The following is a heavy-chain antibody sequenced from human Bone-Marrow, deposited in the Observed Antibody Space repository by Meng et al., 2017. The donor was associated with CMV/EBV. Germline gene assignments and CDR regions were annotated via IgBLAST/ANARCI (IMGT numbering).Heavy chain of an antibody. D-gene: IGHD2-15*01. CDR1: GFTVSSNY. J-gene: IGHJ6*02. CDR3: TGETGGRVFGMDV. CDR2: IYSGGST. V-gene: IGHV3-53*01. Sequence: GGSLRLSCAASGFTVSSNYMNWVRQAPGKGLEWVSVIYSGGSTYYADSVKGRFTISRDKFKNTLYLHMNSLTGEDTAVYYCTGETGGRVFGMDVWGQGTTVTVPS.